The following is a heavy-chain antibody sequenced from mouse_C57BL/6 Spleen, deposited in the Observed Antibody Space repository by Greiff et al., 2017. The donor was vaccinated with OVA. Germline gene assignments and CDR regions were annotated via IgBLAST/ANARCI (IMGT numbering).Heavy chain of an antibody. CDR1: GFTFSSYA. D-gene: IGHD1-1*01. V-gene: IGHV5-9-1*02. CDR2: ISSGGDYI. CDR3: TREGITTVVATPFAD. Sequence: DVMLVESGEGLVKPGGSLKLSCAASGFTFSSYAMSWVRQTPEKRLEWVAYISSGGDYIYYADTVKGRFTISRDTARNTMYLQMNSLKSEDTAMDYCTREGITTVVATPFADWGKGTLVTVSA. J-gene: IGHJ3*01.